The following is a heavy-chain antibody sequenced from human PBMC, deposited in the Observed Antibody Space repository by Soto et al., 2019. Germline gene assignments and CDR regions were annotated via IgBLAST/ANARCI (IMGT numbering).Heavy chain of an antibody. CDR1: DSVFVTSV. D-gene: IGHD3-16*01. CDR3: ARGGGRHLRPLET. CDR2: ISANDGGT. J-gene: IGHJ4*01. Sequence: QALLEQSGPEVKKPGDSVRISCWLYDSVFVTSVITWLRQAPGQGLEWMGWISANDGGTLSAMKFTDRLVMSTDPMMNIAYLALWDVTSHDSAVYFCARGGGRHLRPLETRGHGTPVTVSS. V-gene: IGHV1-18*01.